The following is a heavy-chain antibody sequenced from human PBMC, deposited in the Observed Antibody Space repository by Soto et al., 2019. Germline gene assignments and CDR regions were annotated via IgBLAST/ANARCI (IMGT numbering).Heavy chain of an antibody. CDR3: AKDLAKDSSGYPFDY. Sequence: GGSLRLSCAASGFTFSSYAMSWVRQAPGKGLEWVAVISYDGSNKCYADSVKGRFTISRDNSKNTLYLQMNSLRAEDTAVYYCAKDLAKDSSGYPFDYWGQGTLVTVSS. J-gene: IGHJ4*02. CDR1: GFTFSSYA. CDR2: ISYDGSNK. D-gene: IGHD3-22*01. V-gene: IGHV3-30*18.